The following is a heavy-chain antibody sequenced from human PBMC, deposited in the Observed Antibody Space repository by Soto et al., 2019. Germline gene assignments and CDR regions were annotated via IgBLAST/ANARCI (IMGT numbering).Heavy chain of an antibody. Sequence: SETLSLTCTVSGGSVSSGSYYWSWIRQPPGKGLEWIGYIYYSGSTNYNPSLKSRVTISVDTSKNQFSLKLSSVTAADTAVYYCARTITGADGMDVWGQGTTVTVSS. CDR3: ARTITGADGMDV. CDR2: IYYSGST. V-gene: IGHV4-61*01. J-gene: IGHJ6*02. D-gene: IGHD1-20*01. CDR1: GGSVSSGSYY.